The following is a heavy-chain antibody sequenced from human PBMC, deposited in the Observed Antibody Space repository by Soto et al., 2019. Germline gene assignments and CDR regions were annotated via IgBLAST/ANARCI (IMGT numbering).Heavy chain of an antibody. V-gene: IGHV3-7*03. CDR1: GFPFSSYW. CDR3: AREKQVVAATPAFDY. Sequence: LRLSCAASGFPFSSYWMSWVRQAPGKGLEWVANIKQDGSEKYYVDSVKGRFTISRDNAKNSLYLQMNSLRAEDTAVYYCAREKQVVAATPAFDYWGQGTLVTVSS. D-gene: IGHD2-15*01. J-gene: IGHJ4*02. CDR2: IKQDGSEK.